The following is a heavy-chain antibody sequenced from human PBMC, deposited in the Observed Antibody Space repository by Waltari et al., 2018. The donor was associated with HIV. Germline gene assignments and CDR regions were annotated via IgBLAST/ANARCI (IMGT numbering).Heavy chain of an antibody. CDR2: FDPEDDDT. J-gene: IGHJ6*02. Sequence: QVQLIQSGAEVKKPGASVKVSCKGFGYTLTELSMHWVRQAPGKGLEWMGGFDPEDDDTIYAPKFQGRVTMTEDTSTDSAYMELSSLTSEDTAVYYCATGGGTTSIQLYDLDVWGQGTTVTVSS. V-gene: IGHV1-24*01. D-gene: IGHD1-26*01. CDR3: ATGGGTTSIQLYDLDV. CDR1: GYTLTELS.